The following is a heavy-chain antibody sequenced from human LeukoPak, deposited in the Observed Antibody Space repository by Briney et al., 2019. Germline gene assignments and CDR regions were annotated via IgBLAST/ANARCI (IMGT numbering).Heavy chain of an antibody. CDR2: INHSGST. D-gene: IGHD3/OR15-3a*01. J-gene: IGHJ6*03. Sequence: SETLSLTCAVYGGSFSGYYWSWIRQPPGKGLEWIGEINHSGSTNYNPSLKSRVTISVDTSKNQFSLKLSSVTAADTAVYYCASWTIYYYYMDVWGKGTTVTVSS. CDR3: ASWTIYYYYMDV. V-gene: IGHV4-34*01. CDR1: GGSFSGYY.